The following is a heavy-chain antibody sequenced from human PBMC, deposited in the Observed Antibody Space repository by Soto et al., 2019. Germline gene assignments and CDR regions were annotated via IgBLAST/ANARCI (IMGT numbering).Heavy chain of an antibody. Sequence: GGSLRLSCAASGFAFSSYAMTWVRQAPGKGLEWVSALSGSGATTYYADSVKGRFTISRDNSKNTLSLEMNSLRAEDTAVYYCAKPPESSSTFYYYGLDVWGQGTTVTVSS. CDR1: GFAFSSYA. J-gene: IGHJ6*02. CDR2: LSGSGATT. CDR3: AKPPESSSTFYYYGLDV. D-gene: IGHD2-2*01. V-gene: IGHV3-23*01.